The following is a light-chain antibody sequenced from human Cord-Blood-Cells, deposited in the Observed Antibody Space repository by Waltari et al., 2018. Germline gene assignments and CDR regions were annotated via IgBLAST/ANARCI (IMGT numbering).Light chain of an antibody. CDR2: QDS. V-gene: IGLV3-1*01. CDR1: QLGDQY. CDR3: QAWDSSTVV. J-gene: IGLJ2*01. Sequence: SYELTQPPSVSVSPGQTASITRSGDQLGDQYAGWYQQKPGQSPVLVIYQDSKRPSGIPERFSGSNSGNTATLTISGTQAMDEADYYCQAWDSSTVVFGGGTKLTVL.